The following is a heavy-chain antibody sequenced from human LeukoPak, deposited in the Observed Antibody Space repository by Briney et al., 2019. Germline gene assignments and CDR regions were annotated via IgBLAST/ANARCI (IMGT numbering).Heavy chain of an antibody. Sequence: GGSLRLSCAASGFTFSSYGMHWVRQAPGKGLEWVAFIRYDGSNKYYADSVKGRFTISRDNSKNTLYLQVNSLRAEDTAVYYCAKSRYSSSSGYYYMDVWGKGTTVTISS. CDR1: GFTFSSYG. CDR2: IRYDGSNK. D-gene: IGHD6-13*01. J-gene: IGHJ6*03. CDR3: AKSRYSSSSGYYYMDV. V-gene: IGHV3-30*02.